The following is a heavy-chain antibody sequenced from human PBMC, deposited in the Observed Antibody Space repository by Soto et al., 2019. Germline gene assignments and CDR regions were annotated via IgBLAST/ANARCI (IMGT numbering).Heavy chain of an antibody. CDR1: GGSFSGYY. J-gene: IGHJ4*02. V-gene: IGHV4-34*01. D-gene: IGHD5-12*01. CDR2: INHSGST. Sequence: SETLSLTCAVYGGSFSGYYWSWIRQPPGKGLEWIGEINHSGSTNYNPSLKSRVTISVDTSKNQFSLKLSSVTAADTAVYYCARVRRHSGYGPYYFDYWGQGTLVTVSS. CDR3: ARVRRHSGYGPYYFDY.